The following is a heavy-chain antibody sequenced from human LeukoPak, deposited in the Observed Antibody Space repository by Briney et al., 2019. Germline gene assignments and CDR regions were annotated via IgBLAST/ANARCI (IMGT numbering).Heavy chain of an antibody. D-gene: IGHD2-2*02. CDR3: ARDIVYCSSTSCYIYYYYGMDV. CDR1: GFTFSSYS. J-gene: IGHJ6*02. CDR2: ISSSSSTI. V-gene: IGHV3-48*02. Sequence: PGGSLRLSCAASGFTFSSYSMNWVRQAPGKGLEWVSYISSSSSTIYYADSVKGRFTISRDNAKNSLYLQMNSLRDEDTAVYYCARDIVYCSSTSCYIYYYYGMDVWGQGTTVTVSS.